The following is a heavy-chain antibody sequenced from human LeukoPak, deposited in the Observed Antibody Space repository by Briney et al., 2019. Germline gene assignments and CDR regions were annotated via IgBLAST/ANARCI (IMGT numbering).Heavy chain of an antibody. CDR1: GAFVNSGSSY. CDR3: ASVRAVAGLDY. D-gene: IGHD6-19*01. Sequence: SETLSLTCTVSGAFVNSGSSYWGWIRQPPGKRLEWIGYIYYSGSTNYNPSLKSRVTISVDTSKNQFSLKLSSVTAADTAVYYCASVRAVAGLDYWGQGTLVTVSS. CDR2: IYYSGST. J-gene: IGHJ4*02. V-gene: IGHV4-61*01.